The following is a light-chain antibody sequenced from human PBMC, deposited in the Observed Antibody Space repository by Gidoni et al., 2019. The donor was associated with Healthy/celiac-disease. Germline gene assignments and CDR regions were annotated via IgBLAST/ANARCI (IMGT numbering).Light chain of an antibody. J-gene: IGLJ2*01. Sequence: SYELTQPPSVSVSPGQTASITGPGDKLGDKYACWYPQKPGQSPLHVIYQDSKRPSGIPERFSGSNSGNTATLTISGTQAMDEADYYCQAWDSSTVVFGGGTKLTVL. CDR1: KLGDKY. CDR2: QDS. V-gene: IGLV3-1*01. CDR3: QAWDSSTVV.